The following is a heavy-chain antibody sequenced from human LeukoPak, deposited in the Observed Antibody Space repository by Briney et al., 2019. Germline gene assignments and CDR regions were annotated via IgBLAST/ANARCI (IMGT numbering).Heavy chain of an antibody. Sequence: PGGSLTLSCAASGFTFSDYYMSWIRQAPGKGLEWVSYITSRGSFTYFGDSVKGRFTISRDNAKNSLYLQMNRLRAEDTAVYYCARGDFWSDYYRYFEYWGPGALVTVSS. V-gene: IGHV3-11*01. CDR3: ARGDFWSDYYRYFEY. CDR1: GFTFSDYY. CDR2: ITSRGSFT. D-gene: IGHD3-3*01. J-gene: IGHJ4*02.